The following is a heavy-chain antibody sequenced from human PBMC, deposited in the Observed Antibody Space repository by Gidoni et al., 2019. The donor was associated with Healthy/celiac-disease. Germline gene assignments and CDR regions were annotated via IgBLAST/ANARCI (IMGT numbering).Heavy chain of an antibody. CDR2: ISYDGSNK. CDR1: VFTFSSYA. Sequence: QVQLVESGGGVVQPGRSLRLSCAASVFTFSSYAMHWVRQAPGKGLEWVAVISYDGSNKYYADSVKGRFTISRDNSKNTLYLQMNSLRAEDTAVYYCARLSSGRTLDYWGQGTLVTVSS. D-gene: IGHD6-19*01. CDR3: ARLSSGRTLDY. V-gene: IGHV3-30*04. J-gene: IGHJ4*02.